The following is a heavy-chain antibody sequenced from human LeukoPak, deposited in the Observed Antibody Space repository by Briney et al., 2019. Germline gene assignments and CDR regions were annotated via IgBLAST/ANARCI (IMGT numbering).Heavy chain of an antibody. Sequence: GGSLTLLCGPSVFLLTTYDTNWLRQAPGKGLEWVAFIRYDGGNKYYADSVKGRFTISRDNPKNTLYLQMNSLRVEDTAVYYCAIALGSGSAYDVFDIWGQGTMVTVSS. V-gene: IGHV3-30*02. J-gene: IGHJ3*02. CDR3: AIALGSGSAYDVFDI. CDR1: VFLLTTYD. CDR2: IRYDGGNK. D-gene: IGHD1-26*01.